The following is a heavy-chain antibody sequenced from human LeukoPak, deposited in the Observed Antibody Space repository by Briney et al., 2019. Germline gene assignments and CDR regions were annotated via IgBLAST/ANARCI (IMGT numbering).Heavy chain of an antibody. Sequence: GGSLRLSCAAPGFTFSSYWMSWVRQAPGKGLEWVANIKQDGSEKYYVDSVKGRFTISRDNAKNSLYLQMNSLRAEETAVYYCAREGSDFWSGYLNWFDPWGQGTLVTVSS. CDR1: GFTFSSYW. V-gene: IGHV3-7*01. D-gene: IGHD3-3*01. CDR2: IKQDGSEK. CDR3: AREGSDFWSGYLNWFDP. J-gene: IGHJ5*02.